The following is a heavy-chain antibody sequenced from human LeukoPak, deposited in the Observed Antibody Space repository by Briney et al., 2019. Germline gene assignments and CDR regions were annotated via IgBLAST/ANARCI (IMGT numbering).Heavy chain of an antibody. CDR2: IYYSGST. V-gene: IGHV4-39*07. CDR3: ARDRGYSSGWYSI. J-gene: IGHJ3*02. CDR1: GGSISSSSYY. Sequence: SETLSLTCTVSGGSISSSSYYWGWVRQPPGKGLEWIGSIYYSGSTYYNPSLKSRVTISVDTSKNQFSLKLSSVTAADTAVYYCARDRGYSSGWYSIWGQGTMVTVSS. D-gene: IGHD6-19*01.